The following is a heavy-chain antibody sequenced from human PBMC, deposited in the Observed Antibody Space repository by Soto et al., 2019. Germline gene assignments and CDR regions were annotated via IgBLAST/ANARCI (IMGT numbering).Heavy chain of an antibody. J-gene: IGHJ6*02. CDR1: GFTFSSYA. D-gene: IGHD5-12*01. CDR3: AKSLYDYPFYYYYGMDV. CDR2: ISGSGGST. Sequence: GGSLRLSCAASGFTFSSYAMSWVRQAPGKGLEWVSAISGSGGSTYYADSVKGRFTISRDNSKNTLYLQMNSLRAEDTAVYYCAKSLYDYPFYYYYGMDVWGQGTTVTVSS. V-gene: IGHV3-23*01.